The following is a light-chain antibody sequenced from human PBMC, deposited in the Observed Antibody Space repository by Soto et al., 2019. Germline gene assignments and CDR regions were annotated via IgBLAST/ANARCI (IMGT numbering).Light chain of an antibody. CDR3: AAWDDSLSGVV. CDR1: SSNIGSNS. Sequence: QSVLTQPPSASGTPGQRVTISCSGSSSNIGSNSVHWYQQLPGTAPKLLIYSNSQRPSGVPERISGSKSGTSASLAISGLQSEDEADYYCAAWDDSLSGVVFGGGTKLTVL. J-gene: IGLJ2*01. V-gene: IGLV1-47*01. CDR2: SNS.